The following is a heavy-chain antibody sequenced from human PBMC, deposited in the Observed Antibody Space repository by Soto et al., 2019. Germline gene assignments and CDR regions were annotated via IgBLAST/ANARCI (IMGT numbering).Heavy chain of an antibody. CDR1: GGTFSSYA. D-gene: IGHD2-8*01. V-gene: IGHV1-18*01. CDR3: AKNGQPPYYYYGLDV. J-gene: IGHJ6*02. Sequence: GASVKVSCKASGGTFSSYAISWVRQAPGQGLEWMGWISGYNGDTNYAQKFQGRVTMTIDTSTGTAYMEVRSLTSDDTAVYYCAKNGQPPYYYYGLDVWGQGTKVTVSS. CDR2: ISGYNGDT.